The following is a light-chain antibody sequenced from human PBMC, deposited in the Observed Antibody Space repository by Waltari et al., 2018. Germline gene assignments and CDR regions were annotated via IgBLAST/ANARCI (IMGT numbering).Light chain of an antibody. CDR3: QQRSNWPIT. Sequence: EIVLTQSPATLSLSPGERATLSCRASQSVSSYLAWYQQKPGQAPRLLLFDVSNRATGIPARFSGSGSGTDFTLTISSLAPEDFAVYFCQQRSNWPITFGQGTRLEIK. J-gene: IGKJ5*01. CDR1: QSVSSY. V-gene: IGKV3-11*01. CDR2: DVS.